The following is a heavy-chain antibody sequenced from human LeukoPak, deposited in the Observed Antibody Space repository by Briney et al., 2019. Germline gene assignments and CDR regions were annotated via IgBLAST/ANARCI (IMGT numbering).Heavy chain of an antibody. CDR3: ARDEGYYFDS. J-gene: IGHJ4*02. CDR2: ISRNSTYI. CDR1: GIIFRSYA. V-gene: IGHV3-21*01. Sequence: GGSLRLSCAASGIIFRSYAMSWVRQAPGKGLEWVASISRNSTYIHYADSVKGRFTISRDNARNSLFLQMNSLRAEDTAIYYCARDEGYYFDSWGQGTLVTVSS.